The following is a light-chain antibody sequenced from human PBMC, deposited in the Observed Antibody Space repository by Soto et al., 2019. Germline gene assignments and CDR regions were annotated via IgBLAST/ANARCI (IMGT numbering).Light chain of an antibody. CDR2: EVS. CDR1: SSDGGGYNY. Sequence: QSALTQPPSASGSPGQSVTISCTGTSSDGGGYNYVSWYQHHPGKAPKLMIYEVSKRPSGVPDRFSGSKSGNTASLTVSGLQAEDEADYYCSSYACCNNFTVVFGGGTKRTVL. J-gene: IGLJ2*01. V-gene: IGLV2-8*01. CDR3: SSYACCNNFTVV.